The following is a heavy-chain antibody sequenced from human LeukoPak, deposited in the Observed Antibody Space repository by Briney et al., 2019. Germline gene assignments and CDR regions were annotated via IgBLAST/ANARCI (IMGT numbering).Heavy chain of an antibody. V-gene: IGHV3-74*01. Sequence: GGSLRLSCAASGFTFSSYWMHWVRQAPGKGLVWVSRINSDGSSTSYADSVKGRFTISRDNAKNTLYLQMNSLRAEDTAVYYCARGLRRDYYHYYGMDVWGQGTTVTVSS. J-gene: IGHJ6*02. D-gene: IGHD5/OR15-5a*01. CDR3: ARGLRRDYYHYYGMDV. CDR1: GFTFSSYW. CDR2: INSDGSST.